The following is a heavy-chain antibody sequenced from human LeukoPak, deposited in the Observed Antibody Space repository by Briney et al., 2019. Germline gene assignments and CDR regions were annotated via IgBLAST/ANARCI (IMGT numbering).Heavy chain of an antibody. J-gene: IGHJ4*02. V-gene: IGHV3-30*18. CDR1: GFTFSSYG. D-gene: IGHD6-19*01. Sequence: HAGGSLRLSCAASGFTFSSYGMHWVRQAPGKGLEWVAVISYDGSNKYYADSVKGRFTISRDNSKNTLYLQMNSLRAEDTAVYYCAKGGGPSSSGQKFDYWGQGTLVTVSS. CDR2: ISYDGSNK. CDR3: AKGGGPSSSGQKFDY.